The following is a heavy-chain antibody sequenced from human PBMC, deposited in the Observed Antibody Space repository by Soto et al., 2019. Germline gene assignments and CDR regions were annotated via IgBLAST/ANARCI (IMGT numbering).Heavy chain of an antibody. CDR1: GFTFGSYG. CDR3: AKDRRGRYSGSYFDY. Sequence: GGSLRLSCAASGFTFGSYGMHWVRQAPGKGLEWVAVISYDGSNKYYADSVKGRFTISRDNSKNTLYLQMNSLRAEDTAVYYCAKDRRGRYSGSYFDYWGQGTLVTVSS. V-gene: IGHV3-30*18. D-gene: IGHD1-26*01. J-gene: IGHJ4*02. CDR2: ISYDGSNK.